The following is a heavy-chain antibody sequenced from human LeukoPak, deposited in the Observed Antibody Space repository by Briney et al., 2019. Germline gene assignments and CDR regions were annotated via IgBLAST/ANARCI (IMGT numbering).Heavy chain of an antibody. J-gene: IGHJ5*02. V-gene: IGHV4-39*01. D-gene: IGHD3-22*01. Sequence: KPSETLSLTCSVLRDSIRSSNYYWGWIRQPPGKGLEWIGSIYYSGSTYYNPSLEGRGTMSIDTSNNQFSLKLTSATATDTAVYYCVRLFYYDSSGPPSWGQGTLVTVSS. CDR3: VRLFYYDSSGPPS. CDR1: RDSIRSSNYY. CDR2: IYYSGST.